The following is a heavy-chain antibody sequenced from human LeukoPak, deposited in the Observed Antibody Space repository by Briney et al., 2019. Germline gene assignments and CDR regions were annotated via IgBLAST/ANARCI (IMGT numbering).Heavy chain of an antibody. CDR2: INPNSGGT. V-gene: IGHV1-2*02. J-gene: IGHJ5*02. Sequence: ASVKVSCKASGGTFSSYAISWVRQAPGQGLEWMGWINPNSGGTNYAQKFQGRVTMTRDTSISTAYMELSRLRSDDTAVYYCARGTGSSWFDPWGQGSLVTVSS. CDR1: GGTFSSYA. D-gene: IGHD3/OR15-3a*01. CDR3: ARGTGSSWFDP.